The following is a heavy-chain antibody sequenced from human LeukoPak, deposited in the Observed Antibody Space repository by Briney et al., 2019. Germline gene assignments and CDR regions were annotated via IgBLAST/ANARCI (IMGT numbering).Heavy chain of an antibody. Sequence: GGSLRLSCAASGFTFSSNSMNWVRQAPGKGLEWVSYISSTGGTIYYADSMEGRFTISRDNAKNSLYLQMNSLRVEDTAVYYCARDQVYGMDVWGQGTTVTVSS. J-gene: IGHJ6*02. CDR3: ARDQVYGMDV. V-gene: IGHV3-48*04. CDR2: ISSTGGTI. CDR1: GFTFSSNS.